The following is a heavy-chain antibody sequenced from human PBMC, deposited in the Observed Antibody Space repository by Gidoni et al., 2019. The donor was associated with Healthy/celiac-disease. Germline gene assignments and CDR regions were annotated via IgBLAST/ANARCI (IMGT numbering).Heavy chain of an antibody. CDR1: GFTFSDYY. D-gene: IGHD1-1*01. Sequence: QVQLVASGGGLVKPGRSLRLYCAASGFTFSDYYMSWIRQAPGKGLEWVSYISSSGSTIYYADSVKGRFTISRDNAKNSLYLQMNSLRAEDTAVYYCARDPSYNPPIDYWGQGTLVTVSS. V-gene: IGHV3-11*01. CDR2: ISSSGSTI. CDR3: ARDPSYNPPIDY. J-gene: IGHJ4*02.